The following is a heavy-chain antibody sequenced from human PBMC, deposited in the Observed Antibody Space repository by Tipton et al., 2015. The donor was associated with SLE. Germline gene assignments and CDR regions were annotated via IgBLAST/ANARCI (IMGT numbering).Heavy chain of an antibody. Sequence: SLRLSCAASGFTFSSYAMSWVRQAPGKGLEWVSLLYATNTAYYADSVKGRFTISRDNSKNTLYLQMNSLRPEDTAVYYCAREVEDTTDWYFDLWGRGTLVTVSS. V-gene: IGHV3-66*03. CDR2: LYATNTA. CDR1: GFTFSSYA. J-gene: IGHJ2*01. CDR3: AREVEDTTDWYFDL. D-gene: IGHD2-15*01.